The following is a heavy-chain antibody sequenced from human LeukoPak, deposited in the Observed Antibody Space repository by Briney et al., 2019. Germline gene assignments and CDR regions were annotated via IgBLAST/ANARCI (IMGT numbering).Heavy chain of an antibody. CDR3: ARGRRYYGSGSHDY. Sequence: SETLSLTCAVSGGSISSSNWWSWVRQPPGKGLEWIGEIYHSGSTNYNPSLKSRVTISVDTSKNQFSLKLSSVTAADTAVYYCARGRRYYGSGSHDYWGQGTLVTVSS. CDR2: IYHSGST. D-gene: IGHD3-10*01. CDR1: GGSISSSNW. V-gene: IGHV4-4*02. J-gene: IGHJ4*02.